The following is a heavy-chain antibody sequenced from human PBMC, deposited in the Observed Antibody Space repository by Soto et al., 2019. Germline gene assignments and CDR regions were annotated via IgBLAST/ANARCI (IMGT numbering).Heavy chain of an antibody. CDR1: GFTFSSYA. J-gene: IGHJ6*02. CDR3: ERDRQFSHPRGGMDV. D-gene: IGHD3-10*01. CDR2: ISGTGYNT. Sequence: GGSLRLSCAASGFTFSSYAMNWVRQAPGKGLEWVSAISGTGYNTYYADSLKGRFTISRDNSKNTLSLQMNSLRAEDTAVYYCERDRQFSHPRGGMDVWGQGTTVTVSS. V-gene: IGHV3-23*01.